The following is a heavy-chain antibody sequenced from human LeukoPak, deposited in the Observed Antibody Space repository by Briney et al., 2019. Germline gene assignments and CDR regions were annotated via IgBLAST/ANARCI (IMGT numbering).Heavy chain of an antibody. J-gene: IGHJ4*02. CDR1: GITFTTYA. CDR3: AKDDYSGYYYTDY. Sequence: GGSLRLSCAASGITFTTYAMSWVRQAPGKGLEWVSVITGDGGSTDYADSVKGRFTVSRDNSKNTLYLQMDSLRPEDTAVYYCAKDDYSGYYYTDYWGQGTLVTVSS. CDR2: ITGDGGST. V-gene: IGHV3-23*01. D-gene: IGHD3-22*01.